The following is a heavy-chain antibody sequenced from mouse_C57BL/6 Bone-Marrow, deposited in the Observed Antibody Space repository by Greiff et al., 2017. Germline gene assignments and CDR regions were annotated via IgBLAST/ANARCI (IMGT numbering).Heavy chain of an antibody. V-gene: IGHV1-62-2*01. J-gene: IGHJ3*01. Sequence: VQLQQSGAELVKPGASVKLSCKASGYTFTEYTIHWVKQRSGQGLEWIGWFYPGSGSIKYNEKFKDKATLTADKSSSTVYMELSRLTSEDSAVYLWARHEDVRYYGSAAWFAYWGQGTLVTVSA. D-gene: IGHD1-1*01. CDR1: GYTFTEYT. CDR2: FYPGSGSI. CDR3: ARHEDVRYYGSAAWFAY.